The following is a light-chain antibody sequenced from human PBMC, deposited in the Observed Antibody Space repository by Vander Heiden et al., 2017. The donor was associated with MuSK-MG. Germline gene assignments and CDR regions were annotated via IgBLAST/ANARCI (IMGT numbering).Light chain of an antibody. J-gene: IGLJ2*01. V-gene: IGLV2-23*01. Sequence: QSALTQPASVSGSPGQPLTISCTATSSDVGSDNLVSWYQQHPGKAPKLMIYEGSKRPSGVSNRFSGSKSGNTASLTISGLQAEDEADYYCCSYAGSSTLVFGGGTKLTVL. CDR2: EGS. CDR1: SSDVGSDNL. CDR3: CSYAGSSTLV.